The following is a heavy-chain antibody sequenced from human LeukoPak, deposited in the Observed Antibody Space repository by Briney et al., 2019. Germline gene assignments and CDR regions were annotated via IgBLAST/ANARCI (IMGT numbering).Heavy chain of an antibody. J-gene: IGHJ4*02. CDR2: ISAYNGNT. V-gene: IGHV1-18*01. Sequence: ASVKVSCKASGYTFTSYGISWVRQAPGQGLEWMGWISAYNGNTNYAQKLQGRVTMTTDTSTSTAYMELRSLRSDDTAVYYCARSSYSSGSDKAYYFDYWGQGTLVTVSS. CDR1: GYTFTSYG. D-gene: IGHD6-19*01. CDR3: ARSSYSSGSDKAYYFDY.